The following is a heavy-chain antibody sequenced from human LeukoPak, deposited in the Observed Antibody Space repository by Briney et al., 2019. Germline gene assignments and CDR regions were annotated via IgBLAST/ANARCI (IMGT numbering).Heavy chain of an antibody. Sequence: GGSLRLSCAASGFTFSNYYMNWVRQAPGKGLEWVSSISSSSSYIYYADSVKGRFTISRDNAKNTLYLQMNSLRAEDTAVYYCARLYYDILTGYWVDYWGQGTLVTVSS. V-gene: IGHV3-21*01. J-gene: IGHJ4*02. CDR3: ARLYYDILTGYWVDY. CDR1: GFTFSNYY. D-gene: IGHD3-9*01. CDR2: ISSSSSYI.